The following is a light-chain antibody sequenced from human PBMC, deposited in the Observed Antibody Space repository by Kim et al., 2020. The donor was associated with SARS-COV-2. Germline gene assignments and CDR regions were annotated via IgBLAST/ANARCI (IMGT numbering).Light chain of an antibody. CDR2: KAS. J-gene: IGKJ2*01. V-gene: IGKV1-5*03. CDR1: QSISDW. Sequence: ASVGDRVTITCRASQSISDWLAWYQQKPGKAPKLVIYKASVLHSGVSSRFSGRASGTEFTLTISSLQPDDFATYYCQQYSSSSPYTFGQGTKLEI. CDR3: QQYSSSSPYT.